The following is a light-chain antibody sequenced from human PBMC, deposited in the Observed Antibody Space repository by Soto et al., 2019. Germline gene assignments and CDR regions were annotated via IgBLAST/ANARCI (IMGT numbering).Light chain of an antibody. CDR2: EVS. J-gene: IGLJ2*01. Sequence: QSALTQPPSASGSPGQSFTISCTGTSSDVGGYNYVSWYQQHPGKAPKLMIYEVSKRPSGVPDRFSGSKSGNTASLTVSGLQAEDEADYYCSSYAGSNNWDVVFGGGTKLTVL. V-gene: IGLV2-8*01. CDR1: SSDVGGYNY. CDR3: SSYAGSNNWDVV.